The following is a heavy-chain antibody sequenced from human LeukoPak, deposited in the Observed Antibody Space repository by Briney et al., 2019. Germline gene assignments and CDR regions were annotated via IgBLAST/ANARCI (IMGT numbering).Heavy chain of an antibody. CDR3: ALNLAAMAQNDY. D-gene: IGHD5-18*01. J-gene: IGHJ4*02. V-gene: IGHV1-2*02. Sequence: GASVKVSCKASGYTFTSYGISWVRQAPGQGLEWMGWINPNSGGTNYAQKFQGRVTMTRDTSISTAYMELSRLRSDDTAVYYCALNLAAMAQNDYWGQGTLVTVSS. CDR2: INPNSGGT. CDR1: GYTFTSYG.